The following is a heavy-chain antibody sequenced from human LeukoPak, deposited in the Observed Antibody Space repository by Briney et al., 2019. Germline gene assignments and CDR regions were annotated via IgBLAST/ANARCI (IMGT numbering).Heavy chain of an antibody. CDR1: GGSISSYY. D-gene: IGHD3-10*01. Sequence: SETLSLTCTVSGGSISSYYWSWIRQPAGKGLEWIGRIYTSGSTNYHPSLKSRVTMSVDTSKNQFSLKLSSVTAADTAVYYCARDRSYYGSGSLDYWGQGTLVTVSS. CDR2: IYTSGST. CDR3: ARDRSYYGSGSLDY. J-gene: IGHJ4*02. V-gene: IGHV4-4*07.